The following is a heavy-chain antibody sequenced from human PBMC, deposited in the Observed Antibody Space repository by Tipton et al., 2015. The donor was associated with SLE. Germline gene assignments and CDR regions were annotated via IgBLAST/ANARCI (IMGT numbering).Heavy chain of an antibody. CDR2: VDPNSGGT. CDR1: GYTFTDYY. V-gene: IGHV1-2*02. CDR3: ARLRATVGYLGFDI. D-gene: IGHD5-12*01. J-gene: IGHJ3*02. Sequence: QSGAEVKKPGASVKVSCKASGYTFTDYYVHWVRQAPGQGLEWMGWVDPNSGGTNYAQRFQGRVTMTSHTSISAAYMDLSRLTTDDTAVYYCARLRATVGYLGFDIWGQGTTVTVSS.